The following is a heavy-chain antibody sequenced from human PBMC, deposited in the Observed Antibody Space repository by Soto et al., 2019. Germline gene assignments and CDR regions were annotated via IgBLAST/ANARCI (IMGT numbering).Heavy chain of an antibody. Sequence: ASVKVSCKASGYTFTGYYMHWVRQAPGQGLEWMGWINPNSGGTNYAQKFQGRVTMTRDTSISTTYMELSRLRSDDTAVYNCAREISSSWLRYGMDVWGQGTTVTVSS. D-gene: IGHD6-13*01. CDR3: AREISSSWLRYGMDV. CDR2: INPNSGGT. J-gene: IGHJ6*02. CDR1: GYTFTGYY. V-gene: IGHV1-2*02.